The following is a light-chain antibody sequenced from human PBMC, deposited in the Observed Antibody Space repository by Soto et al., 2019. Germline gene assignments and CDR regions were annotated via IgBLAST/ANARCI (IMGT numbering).Light chain of an antibody. Sequence: QSVLTQPPSASGTPGRRVTISCSGSSSNIGSNYLYWYQHLPGTAPKLLIYRNNQRPSGVPDRFSGSKSGTSASLAIRGLRPEDEADYYCAAWDDSLTSYVFGTVTKVTVL. CDR1: SSNIGSNY. J-gene: IGLJ1*01. V-gene: IGLV1-47*01. CDR2: RNN. CDR3: AAWDDSLTSYV.